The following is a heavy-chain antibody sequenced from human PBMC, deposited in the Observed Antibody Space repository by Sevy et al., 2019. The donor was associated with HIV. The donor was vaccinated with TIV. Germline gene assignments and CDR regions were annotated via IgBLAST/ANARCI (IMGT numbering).Heavy chain of an antibody. CDR1: GFTFSSYS. J-gene: IGHJ4*02. Sequence: GGSLRLSCAASGFTFSSYSMNWVRQTPGKGLEWVSSVSSSSSYIYYADSVKGRFTISRDNAKNSLYLQMSSLRADDTAVYYCARSHAGYSAIDYWGQGSLVTVSS. CDR3: ARSHAGYSAIDY. D-gene: IGHD6-13*01. V-gene: IGHV3-21*01. CDR2: VSSSSSYI.